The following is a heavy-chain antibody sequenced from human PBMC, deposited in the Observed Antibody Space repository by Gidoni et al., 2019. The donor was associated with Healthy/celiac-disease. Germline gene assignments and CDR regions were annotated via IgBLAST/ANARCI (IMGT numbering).Heavy chain of an antibody. Sequence: QLQLQESGPGLLKPSETLSLTCAVSGGSIATGGFSWSWIRQPPGQGLAFIGHIYHSGGAFYNPSLKSRATISVDKSKRHFSLRLNSVTAADTAVYFCARMFFWSGSYLDSWGPGTLVTVSS. J-gene: IGHJ4*02. CDR3: ARMFFWSGSYLDS. D-gene: IGHD3-3*01. V-gene: IGHV4-30-2*01. CDR1: GGSIATGGFS. CDR2: IYHSGGA.